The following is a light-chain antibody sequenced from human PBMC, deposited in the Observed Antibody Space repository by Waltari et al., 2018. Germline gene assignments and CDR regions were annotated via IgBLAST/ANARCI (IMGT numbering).Light chain of an antibody. Sequence: QSALTQPASVSGSPGQSITISCPGTSSDIGSYNLVSWYQHHPGKAPKLMIYSVTKPPSGISSRFSGSKYGITASLTISGLQDEDEADYYCCSYAGFSTVVFGGGTKLTVL. CDR2: SVT. CDR1: SSDIGSYNL. J-gene: IGLJ2*01. V-gene: IGLV2-23*02. CDR3: CSYAGFSTVV.